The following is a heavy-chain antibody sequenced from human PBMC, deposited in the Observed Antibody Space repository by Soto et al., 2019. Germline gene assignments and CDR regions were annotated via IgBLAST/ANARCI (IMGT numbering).Heavy chain of an antibody. V-gene: IGHV3-9*01. J-gene: IGHJ6*02. CDR3: AKDKGPRNCSTRNCFWVALGMDV. CDR1: GFIFSNYA. CDR2: ISWNSDTI. D-gene: IGHD2-2*01. Sequence: EVQLLDSGGGLVQPGGSLRLSCAASGFIFSNYAMSWVRQAPGKGLEWVSGISWNSDTIGYADSVRGRFTISRDNAENSLYLQMNSLGAEDTALYYCAKDKGPRNCSTRNCFWVALGMDVWGQGTTVTVSS.